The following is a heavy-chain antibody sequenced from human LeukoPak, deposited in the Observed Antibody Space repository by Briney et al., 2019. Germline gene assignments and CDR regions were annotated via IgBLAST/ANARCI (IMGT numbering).Heavy chain of an antibody. Sequence: GGSLRLSCAASGFTFSSYSMNWVRQAPGKGLEWVSSISSSSSYIYYADSVKGRFTISRDNAKNSLYLQMNSLRAEDTAVYYCARDPGGYYYDSSGYYYAWGQGTLVTVSS. CDR1: GFTFSSYS. D-gene: IGHD3-22*01. CDR3: ARDPGGYYYDSSGYYYA. J-gene: IGHJ5*02. V-gene: IGHV3-21*01. CDR2: ISSSSSYI.